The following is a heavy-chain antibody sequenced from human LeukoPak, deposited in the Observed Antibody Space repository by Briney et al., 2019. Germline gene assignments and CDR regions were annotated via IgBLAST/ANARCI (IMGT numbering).Heavy chain of an antibody. CDR2: ISYDGSNK. J-gene: IGHJ5*02. CDR3: ARVAVAGPTGWFDP. D-gene: IGHD6-13*01. Sequence: GGSLRLSCAASGFTFSSYGMHWVRQAPSKGLEWVAVISYDGSNKYYADSVKGRFTISRDNSKNTLYLQMSSLRAEDTAVYYCARVAVAGPTGWFDPWGQGTLVTVSS. V-gene: IGHV3-30*03. CDR1: GFTFSSYG.